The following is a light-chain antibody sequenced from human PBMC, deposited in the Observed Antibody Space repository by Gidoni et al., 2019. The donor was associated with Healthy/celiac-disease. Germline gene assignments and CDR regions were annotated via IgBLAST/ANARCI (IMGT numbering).Light chain of an antibody. CDR3: QQYGSSYL. V-gene: IGKV3-20*01. J-gene: IGKJ4*01. CDR1: QSVSSSY. CDR2: GAS. Sequence: EIVLTQSPGTLSLSPGERATLSCRASQSVSSSYLAWYQQKPGQAPRLLIYGASSRATGIPDRFSGSGSGTDFTLTISRLEPEDCAVYYCQQYGSSYLFGGGTKVEIK.